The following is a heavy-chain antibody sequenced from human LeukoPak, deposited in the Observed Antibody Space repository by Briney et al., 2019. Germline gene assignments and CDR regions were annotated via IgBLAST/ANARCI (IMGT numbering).Heavy chain of an antibody. J-gene: IGHJ4*02. CDR2: ISYDGSNK. D-gene: IGHD3-10*01. CDR3: ARDYYGSGSYHFDY. CDR1: GFTFSSYA. Sequence: GRSLRLSCAASGFTFSSYAMHWVRRAPGKGLEWVAVISYDGSNKYYADSVKGRFTISRDNSKNTLYLQMNSLRAEDTAVYYCARDYYGSGSYHFDYWGQGTLVTVSS. V-gene: IGHV3-30*04.